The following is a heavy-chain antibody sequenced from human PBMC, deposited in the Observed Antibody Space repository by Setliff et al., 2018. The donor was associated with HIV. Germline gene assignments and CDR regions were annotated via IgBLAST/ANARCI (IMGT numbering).Heavy chain of an antibody. J-gene: IGHJ5*02. V-gene: IGHV7-4-1*02. Sequence: ASVKVSCKASGYTFINYAMNWVRQAPGQGLEWMGWINTNTGSPTYAQAFKGRFVFSVDTSVTTAYLQISSLKAEDTAVYYCARALYGDYGGDINWFDPWGQGTLVTV. CDR1: GYTFINYA. D-gene: IGHD4-17*01. CDR3: ARALYGDYGGDINWFDP. CDR2: INTNTGSP.